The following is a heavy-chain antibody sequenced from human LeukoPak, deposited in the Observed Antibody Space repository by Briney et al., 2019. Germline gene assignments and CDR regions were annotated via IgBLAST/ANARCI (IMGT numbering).Heavy chain of an antibody. D-gene: IGHD1-14*01. V-gene: IGHV3-9*03. CDR1: GFTFDDYA. Sequence: GGSLRLSCAASGFTFDDYAMHWVRQAPGKGLEWVSGISWNSGSIGYADSVKGRFTISRDNAKNSLYLQMNSLRAEDMASYYCAKATTTTSYMDVWGKGTTVTVSS. CDR2: ISWNSGSI. CDR3: AKATTTTSYMDV. J-gene: IGHJ6*03.